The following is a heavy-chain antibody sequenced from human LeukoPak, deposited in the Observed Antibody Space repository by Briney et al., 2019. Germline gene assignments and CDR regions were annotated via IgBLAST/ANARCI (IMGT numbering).Heavy chain of an antibody. Sequence: ASVKVSCKASGYTFTSYYMHWVRQAPGQGLEWMGIINPSGGSTSYAQKFQGRVTMTRDTSTSTVYMELSSLRSEDTAVYYCARDSREYCGGDCYSQYFQHWGQGTLVTVSS. D-gene: IGHD2-21*02. CDR2: INPSGGST. CDR1: GYTFTSYY. V-gene: IGHV1-46*01. CDR3: ARDSREYCGGDCYSQYFQH. J-gene: IGHJ1*01.